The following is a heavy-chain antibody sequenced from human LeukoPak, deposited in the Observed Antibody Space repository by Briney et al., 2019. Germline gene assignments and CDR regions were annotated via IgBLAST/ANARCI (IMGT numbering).Heavy chain of an antibody. CDR3: ARDLDDYDSSGYYDPNFGY. J-gene: IGHJ4*02. D-gene: IGHD3-22*01. Sequence: GGSLRLSCAASGFTFSSYAMSWVRQAPGKGLEWVSYVSSSGSTIYYADSVKGRFTISRDNAKNSLYLQMNSLRAEDTAVYYCARDLDDYDSSGYYDPNFGYWGQGTLVTVSS. CDR2: VSSSGSTI. CDR1: GFTFSSYA. V-gene: IGHV3-48*04.